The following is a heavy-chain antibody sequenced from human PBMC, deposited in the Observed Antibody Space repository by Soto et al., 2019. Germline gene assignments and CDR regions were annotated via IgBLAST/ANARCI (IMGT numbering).Heavy chain of an antibody. CDR1: GYTFSGYY. J-gene: IGHJ6*02. D-gene: IGHD2-2*02. CDR3: ARSLTEGYCTITGCYTRPLYGMDV. CDR2: INPNSGGT. V-gene: IGHV1-2*02. Sequence: ASVQVSCMASGYTFSGYYIHWLRQAPGQGREWMGWINPNSGGTNYAQKFQGRVTVTRDTPTSTAYMELSRLTSDDTAVYYCARSLTEGYCTITGCYTRPLYGMDVWGQGTTVTV.